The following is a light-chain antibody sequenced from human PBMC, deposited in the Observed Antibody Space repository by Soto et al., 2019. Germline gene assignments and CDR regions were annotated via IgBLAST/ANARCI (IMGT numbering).Light chain of an antibody. Sequence: DIILTQSPAIVSVSPGERATLSCRASRSVSTNLAWYQHKHGQTPRLLIYGASTRVTDIPARFSGSWSGTDFPLTITYLQSEDFGVYYCQQDYKSLPPVTFGAGTKVEI. V-gene: IGKV3-15*01. CDR1: RSVSTN. J-gene: IGKJ4*01. CDR3: QQDYKSLPPVT. CDR2: GAS.